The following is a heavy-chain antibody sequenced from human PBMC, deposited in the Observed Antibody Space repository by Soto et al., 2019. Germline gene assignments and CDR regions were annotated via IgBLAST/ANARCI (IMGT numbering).Heavy chain of an antibody. V-gene: IGHV3-23*01. CDR3: AKMLIWFGELLDAFDI. J-gene: IGHJ3*02. CDR2: ISGSGGST. Sequence: GGSLRLSCAASGFTFSSYAMSWVRQAPGKGLEWVSVISGSGGSTYYADSVKGRFTISRDNSKNTLYLQMNSLRAEDTAVYYCAKMLIWFGELLDAFDIWGQGTMVTVSS. D-gene: IGHD3-10*01. CDR1: GFTFSSYA.